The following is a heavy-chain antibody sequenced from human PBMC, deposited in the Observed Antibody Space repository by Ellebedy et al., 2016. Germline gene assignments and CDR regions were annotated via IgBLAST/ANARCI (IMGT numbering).Heavy chain of an antibody. J-gene: IGHJ4*02. CDR2: INPSGGST. Sequence: ASVKVSXXASGYTFTSYYMHWVRQAPGQGLEWMGIINPSGGSTSYAQKFQGRVTMTRDTSTSTVYMELSSLRSEDTAVYYCAREGSSWYRELDYWGQGTLVTVSS. V-gene: IGHV1-46*01. D-gene: IGHD6-13*01. CDR3: AREGSSWYRELDY. CDR1: GYTFTSYY.